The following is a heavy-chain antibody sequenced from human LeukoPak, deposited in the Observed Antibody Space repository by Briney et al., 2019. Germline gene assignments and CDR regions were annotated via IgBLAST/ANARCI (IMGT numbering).Heavy chain of an antibody. V-gene: IGHV1-2*02. CDR1: GYTFTVYY. Sequence: ASVTVSCTASGYTFTVYYLHWVRQAPGQGLEWMGWIHPNSGGTSYAQRFQGRVTMTRATSISTAYMELTSLRSDDTALYFCARLASVPGWGQGTLVTVSS. CDR3: ARLASVPG. CDR2: IHPNSGGT. D-gene: IGHD4-17*01. J-gene: IGHJ1*01.